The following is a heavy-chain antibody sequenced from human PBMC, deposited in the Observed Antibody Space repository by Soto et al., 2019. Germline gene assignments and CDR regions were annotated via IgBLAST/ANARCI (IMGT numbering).Heavy chain of an antibody. CDR3: ARHGTRGPLLRPSEIDY. CDR2: ISYSGSA. D-gene: IGHD2-21*01. CDR1: GGSIRSESYY. J-gene: IGHJ4*02. Sequence: SETLSLTCTVSGGSIRSESYYWGWIRQSPGKGLEWIGSISYSGSAYYNPSLKSRVTMYVDTSKNQFSLKLRSLTAPDTAVYYCARHGTRGPLLRPSEIDYWGQGALVTVSS. V-gene: IGHV4-39*01.